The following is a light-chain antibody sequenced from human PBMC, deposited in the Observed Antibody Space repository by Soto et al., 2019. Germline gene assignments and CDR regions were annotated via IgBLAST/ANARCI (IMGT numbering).Light chain of an antibody. CDR2: AAS. CDR1: QGISSY. V-gene: IGKV1-8*01. CDR3: KQYYSYPYT. Sequence: AIRMTQSPSSFSASTGDRVTITYRASQGISSYLAGYQQKPGKAPKLLIYAASTLQSGVPSRFSGSGSGTDFTLTISCLQSEDFATYYCKQYYSYPYTFGQGTRLEIK. J-gene: IGKJ5*01.